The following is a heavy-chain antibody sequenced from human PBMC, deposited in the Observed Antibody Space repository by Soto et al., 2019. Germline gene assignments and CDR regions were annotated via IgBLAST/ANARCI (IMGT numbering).Heavy chain of an antibody. CDR3: ARYSNNWFQTEGMDV. CDR2: IDTSGNT. D-gene: IGHD6-13*01. CDR1: GGSISTYY. J-gene: IGHJ6*02. V-gene: IGHV4-4*07. Sequence: PSESLSLTCTASGGSISTYYRSWIRQPAGKGLEWIGLIDTSGNTNYNPSLKSRVTTSVDTSKKQFSLKLTSVTAADTAVYYCARYSNNWFQTEGMDVWGQGTTVTVSS.